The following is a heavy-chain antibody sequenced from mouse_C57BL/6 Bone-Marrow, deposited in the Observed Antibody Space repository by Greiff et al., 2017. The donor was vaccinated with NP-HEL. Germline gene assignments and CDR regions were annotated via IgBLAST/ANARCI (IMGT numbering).Heavy chain of an antibody. CDR1: GYTFTSYG. CDR3: ARRGGLRRYFDD. Sequence: VQLQQSGAELARPGASVKLSCKASGYTFTSYGISWVKQRTGQGLEWIGEIYPRSGNTYYNEKFKGKATPTALKSSRTAYRELRSLTSEDSAVYFCARRGGLRRYFDDWGTGTTVTVSS. D-gene: IGHD2-4*01. J-gene: IGHJ1*03. V-gene: IGHV1-81*01. CDR2: IYPRSGNT.